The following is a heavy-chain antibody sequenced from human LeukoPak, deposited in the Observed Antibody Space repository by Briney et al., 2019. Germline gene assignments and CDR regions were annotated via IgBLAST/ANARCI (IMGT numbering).Heavy chain of an antibody. J-gene: IGHJ4*02. CDR1: GFTFSRYN. V-gene: IGHV3-48*01. D-gene: IGHD2-8*01. CDR2: ISSSGSTI. CDR3: ARDLGNGDYFDY. Sequence: QTGGSLRLSCAASGFTFSRYNMNWVRQAPGKGLEWVSYISSSGSTINYADSVKGRFTISRDNAKNSLYLQMNSLTAEDTAVYYRARDLGNGDYFDYWGQGTLVTVSS.